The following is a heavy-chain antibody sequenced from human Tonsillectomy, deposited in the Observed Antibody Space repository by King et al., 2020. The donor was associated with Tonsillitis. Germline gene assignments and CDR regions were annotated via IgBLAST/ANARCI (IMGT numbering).Heavy chain of an antibody. V-gene: IGHV3-74*01. Sequence: DVQLVESGGGLVQPGGSLRLSCAASGFTFSSYWMHWVRQAPGKGLVWVSRINSDGSSTRYADSVKGRFTISRDNAKNTLYLQMNSLRAEDTAVYYCARGNYYYGSGSYYNHYYMDVWGKGTTVTVSS. CDR1: GFTFSSYW. CDR3: ARGNYYYGSGSYYNHYYMDV. CDR2: INSDGSST. D-gene: IGHD3-10*01. J-gene: IGHJ6*03.